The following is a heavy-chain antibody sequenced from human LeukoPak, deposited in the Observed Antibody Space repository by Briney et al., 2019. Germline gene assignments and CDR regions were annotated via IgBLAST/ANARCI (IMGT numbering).Heavy chain of an antibody. CDR1: GYTFTSYA. D-gene: IGHD5-12*01. V-gene: IGHV1-8*01. CDR2: MNPNSGNT. CDR3: ARVYSSPPSMRWLRRQFSFDY. Sequence: ASVKVSCNASGYTFTSYAINWVRQAAGQGLGWMGWMNPNSGNTGSAQKFQGRVTMTTNTSKSTAYMELSSLRSEDTAVYYCARVYSSPPSMRWLRRQFSFDYWGQGTLVTVSS. J-gene: IGHJ4*02.